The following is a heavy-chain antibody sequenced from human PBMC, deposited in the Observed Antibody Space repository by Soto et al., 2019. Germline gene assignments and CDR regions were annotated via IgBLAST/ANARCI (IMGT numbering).Heavy chain of an antibody. Sequence: EVQLVESGGGLVKPGGSLRLSCAASGFTFSNAWMNWVRQAPGKGLEWVGRINSKTDGGTTDYAAPVKGRFNISRDDSKNTLYLHMYSLKTEGTAVYYCTTDLDLPFIVVVVAAQNDAFDIWGQGTMVTVSS. V-gene: IGHV3-15*07. CDR1: GFTFSNAW. D-gene: IGHD2-15*01. CDR2: INSKTDGGTT. J-gene: IGHJ3*02. CDR3: TTDLDLPFIVVVVAAQNDAFDI.